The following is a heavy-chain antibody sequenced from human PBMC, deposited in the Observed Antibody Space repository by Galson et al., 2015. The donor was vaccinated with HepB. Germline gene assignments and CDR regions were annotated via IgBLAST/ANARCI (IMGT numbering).Heavy chain of an antibody. Sequence: SLRLSCAASGFTVSNYYVTWVRQAPGKGLEWVSVIFKNGRIFHTDSVKGRFSSSRDDSKNTVYLEMNSLRVEDTAVYYCVRDEFDRAGSSWYATSHWGQGTLVTVSS. CDR2: IFKNGRI. CDR1: GFTVSNYY. J-gene: IGHJ4*02. CDR3: VRDEFDRAGSSWYATSH. D-gene: IGHD6-13*01. V-gene: IGHV3-66*03.